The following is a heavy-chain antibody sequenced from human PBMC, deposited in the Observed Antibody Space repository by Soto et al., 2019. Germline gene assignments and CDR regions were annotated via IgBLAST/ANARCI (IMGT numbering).Heavy chain of an antibody. CDR1: GFTFSSYA. V-gene: IGHV3-30-3*01. J-gene: IGHJ4*02. CDR2: ISYDGSNK. Sequence: QVQLVESGGGVVQPGRSLRLSCAASGFTFSSYAMHWVRQAPGKGLEWVAVISYDGSNKYYADSVKGRFTISRDNSKNTLYLQMNSLRAEDTAVYYCARDRIVVVIALLGYWGQGTLVSVSS. CDR3: ARDRIVVVIALLGY. D-gene: IGHD3-22*01.